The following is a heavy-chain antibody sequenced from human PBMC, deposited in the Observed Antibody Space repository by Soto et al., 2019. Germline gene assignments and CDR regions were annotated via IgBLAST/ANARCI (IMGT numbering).Heavy chain of an antibody. CDR3: ARVHAAGMVPAVDY. D-gene: IGHD2-2*01. CDR2: IYYSGST. V-gene: IGHV4-30-4*01. J-gene: IGHJ4*02. CDR1: GGSISSGDYY. Sequence: PSETLSLTCTVSGGSISSGDYYWSWIRQPPGKGLEWIGYIYYSGSTYYNPSLKSRVTISVDTSKNQFSLKLSSVTAADTAVYYCARVHAAGMVPAVDYWGQGTLVTVSS.